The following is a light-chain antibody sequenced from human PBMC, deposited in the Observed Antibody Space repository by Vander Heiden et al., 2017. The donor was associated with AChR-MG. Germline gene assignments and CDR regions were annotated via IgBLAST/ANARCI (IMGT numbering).Light chain of an antibody. CDR2: KAS. CDR1: QSISTW. J-gene: IGKJ2*03. V-gene: IGKV1-5*03. Sequence: DIQMTQSPSTLSASVGDRVTIACRASQSISTWLAWYQQKPGKAPKLLIYKASSLETGVPSRFSGSGSGTEFTLTISGLQPDDSATYYCQQDKSYPYSFGQGTKLEIK. CDR3: QQDKSYPYS.